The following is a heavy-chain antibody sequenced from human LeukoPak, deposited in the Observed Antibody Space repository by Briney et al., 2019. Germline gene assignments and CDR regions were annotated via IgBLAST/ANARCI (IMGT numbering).Heavy chain of an antibody. J-gene: IGHJ4*02. V-gene: IGHV3-23*01. CDR3: ASYLYWWSDLGY. Sequence: GGSLRLSCAASGFTFSSYAMSWVRQAPGKGLEWVSSISGSGDITYSADSAKGRFTISRDNAKNSLYLQMNSLRVEDTAVYYCASYLYWWSDLGYWGQGTLVTVSS. D-gene: IGHD2-8*02. CDR1: GFTFSSYA. CDR2: ISGSGDIT.